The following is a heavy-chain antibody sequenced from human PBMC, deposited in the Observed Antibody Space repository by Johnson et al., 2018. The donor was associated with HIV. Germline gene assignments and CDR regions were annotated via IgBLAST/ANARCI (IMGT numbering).Heavy chain of an antibody. CDR3: ARAGGIFGVVKDAFDI. V-gene: IGHV3-53*01. CDR1: GFTVSSNY. J-gene: IGHJ3*02. D-gene: IGHD3-3*01. CDR2: IYSGGTT. Sequence: VQLVESGGGLIQPGGSLRLSCAVSGFTVSSNYMSWVRPAPGKGLEWVSVIYSGGTTNYADSVTGRFTIARDNSKNTLYLQMNSLRAEDTAVYYCARAGGIFGVVKDAFDICGQGTMVTVSS.